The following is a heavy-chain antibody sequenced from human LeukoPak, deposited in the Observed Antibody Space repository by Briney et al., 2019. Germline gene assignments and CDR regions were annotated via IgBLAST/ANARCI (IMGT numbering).Heavy chain of an antibody. CDR3: ARVLTAMDYGRIDY. CDR1: GGSISSDY. V-gene: IGHV4-59*01. CDR2: IYYSGRT. J-gene: IGHJ4*02. Sequence: PSETLSLTCTVSGGSISSDYWSWIRQPPGKGLEWIGYIYYSGRTNYNPSLKSRVTTSVDTSKNQFSLKLSSVTAADTAVYYCARVLTAMDYGRIDYWGQGTLVTVSS. D-gene: IGHD5-18*01.